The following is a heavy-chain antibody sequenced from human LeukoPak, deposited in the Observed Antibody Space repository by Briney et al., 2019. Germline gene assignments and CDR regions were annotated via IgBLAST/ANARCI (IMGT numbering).Heavy chain of an antibody. CDR2: IYYSGST. J-gene: IGHJ6*02. D-gene: IGHD2/OR15-2a*01. V-gene: IGHV4-31*03. CDR1: GGSISSGGYY. CDR3: ARNRGHYYGMDV. Sequence: PSETLSLTCTVSGGSISSGGYYWSWIRQHPGKGLEWIGYIYYSGSTYYNPSLKSRVTISVDTSKNQFSLKLSSVTAADTAVYYCARNRGHYYGMDVWGQGTTVTVSS.